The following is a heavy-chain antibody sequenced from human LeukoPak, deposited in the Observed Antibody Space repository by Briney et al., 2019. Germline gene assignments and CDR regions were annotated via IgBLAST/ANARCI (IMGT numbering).Heavy chain of an antibody. CDR1: GYTFTSYF. J-gene: IGHJ4*02. V-gene: IGHV1-46*01. D-gene: IGHD3-10*01. CDR3: ARDQAEVRGIMGY. CDR2: INPSGGST. Sequence: ASVKVSCKASGYTFTSYFMHWVRQAPGQGLEGMGIINPSGGSTSYAQKFQGRVTMTRDTSTSTVYMELSSLRSEDTAVYYCARDQAEVRGIMGYWGQGTLVTVSS.